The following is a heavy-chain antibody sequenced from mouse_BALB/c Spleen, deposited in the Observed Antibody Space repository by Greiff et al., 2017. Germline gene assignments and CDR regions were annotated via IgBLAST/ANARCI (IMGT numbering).Heavy chain of an antibody. CDR3: ARKRVYDGYLYAMDY. D-gene: IGHD2-3*01. Sequence: QVQLKESGPGLVQPSQSLSITCTVSGFSLTSYGVHWVRQSPGKGLEWLGVIWSGGSTDYNAAFISRLSISKDNSKSQVFFKMNSLQANDTAIYYCARKRVYDGYLYAMDYWGQGTSVTVSS. CDR2: IWSGGST. CDR1: GFSLTSYG. V-gene: IGHV2-2*02. J-gene: IGHJ4*01.